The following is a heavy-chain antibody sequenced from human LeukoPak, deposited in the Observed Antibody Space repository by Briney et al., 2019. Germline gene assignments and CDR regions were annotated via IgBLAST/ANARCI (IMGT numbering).Heavy chain of an antibody. Sequence: GESLKISCKGSGYSLTSYWIVWVRQMPGKGLEWMGIIYPGDSDTRYSPSFQGQVTISADKSISTAHLQWSSLTASDTAMYYCARHPTVDGYCSSTSCPDFDYWGQGTLVTVSS. CDR3: ARHPTVDGYCSSTSCPDFDY. V-gene: IGHV5-51*01. CDR1: GYSLTSYW. CDR2: IYPGDSDT. D-gene: IGHD2-2*01. J-gene: IGHJ4*02.